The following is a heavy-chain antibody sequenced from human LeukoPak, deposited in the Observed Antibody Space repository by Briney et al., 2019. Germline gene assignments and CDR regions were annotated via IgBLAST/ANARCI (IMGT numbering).Heavy chain of an antibody. CDR2: MNPNSGNT. J-gene: IGHJ6*03. CDR1: GYTFTSYD. CDR3: ARGIEYYDFWSGYYWRTTYYYYHMDV. V-gene: IGHV1-8*01. Sequence: GASVKVSCKASGYTFTSYDINWVRQATGQGLEWMGWMNPNSGNTGYAQKFQGRVTMTRNTSISTAYMELSSLRSEDTAVYYCARGIEYYDFWSGYYWRTTYYYYHMDVWGKGTTVTVSS. D-gene: IGHD3-3*01.